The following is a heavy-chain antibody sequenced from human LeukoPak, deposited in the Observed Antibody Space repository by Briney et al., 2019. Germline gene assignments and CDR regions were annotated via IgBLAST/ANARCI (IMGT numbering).Heavy chain of an antibody. J-gene: IGHJ6*02. CDR2: IYYSGST. CDR1: GDSMSSYY. D-gene: IGHD3-9*01. V-gene: IGHV4-59*08. Sequence: SETLSLTCTVSGDSMSSYYWSWLRQPPGKGLEWVGYIYYSGSTNYNPSLKSRVTISVDTSKNQFSLKLSSVTAADTAVFYCARTGGGDIWGMDVWGQGTTVTVSS. CDR3: ARTGGGDIWGMDV.